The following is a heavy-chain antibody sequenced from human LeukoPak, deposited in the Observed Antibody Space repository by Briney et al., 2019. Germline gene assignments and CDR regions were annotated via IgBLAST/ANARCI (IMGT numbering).Heavy chain of an antibody. CDR1: GYSFTSYW. D-gene: IGHD3-10*01. V-gene: IGHV5-51*01. CDR2: IYPGDSDT. Sequence: GESLKISCKGSGYSFTSYWIGWVRQMPGKGLEWMGIIYPGDSDTTYSPSFQGQVTISADKSISTAYLQWSSLKASDSAIYYCARRGYSGSGSYPVDYWGQGTLVTVSS. J-gene: IGHJ4*02. CDR3: ARRGYSGSGSYPVDY.